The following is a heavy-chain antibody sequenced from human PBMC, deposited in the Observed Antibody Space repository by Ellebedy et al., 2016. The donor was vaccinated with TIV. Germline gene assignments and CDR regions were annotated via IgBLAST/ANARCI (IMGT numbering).Heavy chain of an antibody. J-gene: IGHJ4*02. Sequence: GESLKISCAASGFTFSSYTMNWVRQAPGKGPEWVSAIRGSGTSTYYADSVKGRFTISRDNSKNTLYLQLNSLRADDTAVYYCAKDSGGGGEDYWGQGTLVTVSS. D-gene: IGHD3-16*01. V-gene: IGHV3-23*01. CDR3: AKDSGGGGEDY. CDR1: GFTFSSYT. CDR2: IRGSGTST.